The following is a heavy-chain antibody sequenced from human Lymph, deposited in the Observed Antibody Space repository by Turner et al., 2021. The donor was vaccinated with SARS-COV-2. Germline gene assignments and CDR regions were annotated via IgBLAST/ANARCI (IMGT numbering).Heavy chain of an antibody. V-gene: IGHV4-31*03. CDR1: GCPIRSGGYH. D-gene: IGHD4-17*01. CDR3: ARDYGGNSNYFDY. J-gene: IGHJ4*02. Sequence: QVQLQEVGPRLVNPSQTPSLTFTVSGCPIRSGGYHWSWLRQHPGKGLEWIGYIYYSGSTYYTPSLKSRVSVSVDTSKNQFSLKLSSVTAADTDVYYCARDYGGNSNYFDYWGQGTLVTVSS. CDR2: IYYSGST.